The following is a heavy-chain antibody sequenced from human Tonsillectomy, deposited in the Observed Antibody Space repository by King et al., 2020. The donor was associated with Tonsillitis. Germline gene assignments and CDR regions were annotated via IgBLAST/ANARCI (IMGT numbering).Heavy chain of an antibody. CDR2: ISYDGSKK. Sequence: VQLVESGGGVVQPGRSLRLSCAASGFTFSSHALHWVRQAPGTGLEWVAVISYDGSKKDYADSVKGRFTISRDNSKNTLYLQMNSLRTEDTAVYYCAKDSGESWELRYYFDSWGQGTLVTVSS. CDR1: GFTFSSHA. CDR3: AKDSGESWELRYYFDS. V-gene: IGHV3-30*01. J-gene: IGHJ4*02. D-gene: IGHD1-26*01.